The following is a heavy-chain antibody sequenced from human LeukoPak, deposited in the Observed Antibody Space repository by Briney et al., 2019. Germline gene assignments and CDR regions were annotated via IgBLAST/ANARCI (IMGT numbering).Heavy chain of an antibody. CDR3: ARGEPTNYDLWSGYPGKYYFDY. Sequence: PSETLSLTCAVYGGCFSGYYWSWIRQPPGKGLEWIGEINHSGSTNYNPSLKSRVTISVDTSRNQFSLKLRSVTAADTAVYYCARGEPTNYDLWSGYPGKYYFDYWGQGTLVTVSS. CDR2: INHSGST. V-gene: IGHV4-34*01. J-gene: IGHJ4*02. D-gene: IGHD3-3*01. CDR1: GGCFSGYY.